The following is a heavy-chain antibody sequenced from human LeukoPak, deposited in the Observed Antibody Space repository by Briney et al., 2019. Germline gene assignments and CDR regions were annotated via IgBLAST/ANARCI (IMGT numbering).Heavy chain of an antibody. D-gene: IGHD3-3*01. CDR1: GFTFSSYW. CDR2: IKQDGSEK. CDR3: ARDLPELFWRLGDGFDI. Sequence: GGSLRLSCAASGFTFSSYWMSWVRQAPGKGLEWVANIKQDGSEKYYVDSVKGRFTISRDNAKNSLYLQMNSPRAEDTAVYYCARDLPELFWRLGDGFDIWGQGTMVTVSS. V-gene: IGHV3-7*01. J-gene: IGHJ3*02.